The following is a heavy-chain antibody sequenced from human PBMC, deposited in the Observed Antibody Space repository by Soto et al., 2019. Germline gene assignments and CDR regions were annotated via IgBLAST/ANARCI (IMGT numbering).Heavy chain of an antibody. D-gene: IGHD2-21*01. CDR1: GFTFSSYS. V-gene: IGHV3-48*01. CDR3: VFVVISVLRGHLAF. CDR2: ISSSSSTI. Sequence: GGSLRLSCAASGFTFSSYSMNWVRQAPGKGLEWVSYISSSSSTIYYADSVKGRFTISRDNAKNSLYLQMNSLRAEDTAVYYCVFVVISVLRGHLAFWGQGSLVIGSS. J-gene: IGHJ1*01.